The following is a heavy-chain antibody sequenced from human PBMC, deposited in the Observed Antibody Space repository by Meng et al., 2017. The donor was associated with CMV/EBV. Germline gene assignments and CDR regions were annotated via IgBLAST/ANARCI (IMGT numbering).Heavy chain of an antibody. CDR1: GYTFTGYY. Sequence: ASVKVSCKASGYTFTGYYMHWVRQAPGQGLEWMGWINPNSGGTNYAQKFQGRVTMTRDTSISTAYMELSRLRSDDTAVYYCARFLYCTNGVCPPDPWGHGTLVTVSS. CDR3: ARFLYCTNGVCPPDP. CDR2: INPNSGGT. V-gene: IGHV1-2*02. J-gene: IGHJ5*02. D-gene: IGHD2-8*01.